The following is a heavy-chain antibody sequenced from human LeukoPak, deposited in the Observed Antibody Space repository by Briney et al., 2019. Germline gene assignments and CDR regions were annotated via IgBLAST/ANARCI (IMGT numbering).Heavy chain of an antibody. CDR2: INHSGST. D-gene: IGHD6-6*01. J-gene: IGHJ4*02. CDR3: ASRIAARDY. CDR1: GGSFSGYY. V-gene: IGHV4-34*01. Sequence: SETLSLTCAVYGGSFSGYYRSWIRQPPGKGLEWIGEINHSGSTNYNPSLKSRVTISVDTSKNQFSLKLSSVTAADTAVYYCASRIAARDYWGQGTLVTVSS.